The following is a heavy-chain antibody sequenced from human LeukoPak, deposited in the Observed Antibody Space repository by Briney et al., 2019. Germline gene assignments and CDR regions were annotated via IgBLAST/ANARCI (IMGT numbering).Heavy chain of an antibody. CDR1: GFTVSSNY. V-gene: IGHV3-53*01. CDR3: AREAGSYYQNYFDY. CDR2: IYGGGST. Sequence: GGSLRLSCAASGFTVSSNYMSWVRQAPGKGLEWVSVIYGGGSTYYADSVKGRFTISRDNSKNTLYLQMNSLRAEDTAVYYCAREAGSYYQNYFDYWGQGTLVTVSS. J-gene: IGHJ4*02. D-gene: IGHD1-26*01.